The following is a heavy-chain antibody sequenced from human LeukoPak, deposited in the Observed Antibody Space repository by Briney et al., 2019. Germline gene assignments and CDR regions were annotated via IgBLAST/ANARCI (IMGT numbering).Heavy chain of an antibody. CDR2: ISAYNGNT. Sequence: GASVKVSCKASGYTFTSYGISWVRQAPGQGLEWMGRISAYNGNTNYAQKLQGRVTMTTDTSTSTAYMELRSLRSDDTAVYYCARGSDPYYYYYMDVWGKGTTVTVSS. J-gene: IGHJ6*03. CDR1: GYTFTSYG. CDR3: ARGSDPYYYYYMDV. V-gene: IGHV1-18*01.